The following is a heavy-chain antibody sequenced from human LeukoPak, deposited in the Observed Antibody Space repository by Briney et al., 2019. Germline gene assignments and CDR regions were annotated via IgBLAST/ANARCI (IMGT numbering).Heavy chain of an antibody. Sequence: ASVKVSCKASGYTFTSYDINWVRQAAGQGLEWMGWMNPNSGNTGYAQKFQGRVTMTRDTSISTAYMELSSLRSEDTAVYYCTRHSYFYGDYGEYWGQGTLVTVSS. J-gene: IGHJ4*02. CDR1: GYTFTSYD. CDR3: TRHSYFYGDYGEY. V-gene: IGHV1-8*01. D-gene: IGHD4-17*01. CDR2: MNPNSGNT.